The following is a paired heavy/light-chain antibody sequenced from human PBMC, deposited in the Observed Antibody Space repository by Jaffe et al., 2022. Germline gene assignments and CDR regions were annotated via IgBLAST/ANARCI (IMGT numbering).Light chain of an antibody. CDR3: QQYYTTPFT. Sequence: DIVMTQSPDSLAVSLGERATINCKSSQSVLYSSNNKDYLAWFQQKPGQPPKMLIYWASTRESGVPDRFSGSGSGTDFTLTISSLQAEDVAIYYCQQYYTTPFTFGPGTKVDIK. CDR2: WAS. CDR1: QSVLYSSNNKDY. V-gene: IGKV4-1*01. J-gene: IGKJ3*01.
Heavy chain of an antibody. Sequence: EVQLVESGGGLVKPGGSLRLSCAAPGFSNTWMSWVRQAPGKGLEWVGRIKNKVDGETTDYAAPVKDRFTISRDDSNVYLQMNSLKTEDTAVYYCTADLGDCSGRNCYSRSGFDIWGQGTMVTVSS. D-gene: IGHD2-15*01. CDR2: IKNKVDGETT. CDR1: GFSNTW. CDR3: TADLGDCSGRNCYSRSGFDI. V-gene: IGHV3-15*01. J-gene: IGHJ3*02.